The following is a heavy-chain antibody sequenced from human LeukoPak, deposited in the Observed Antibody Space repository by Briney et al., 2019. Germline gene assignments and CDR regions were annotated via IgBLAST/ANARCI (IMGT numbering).Heavy chain of an antibody. Sequence: GGSLRLSCAASTFTFSSYWMHWVRHAPGKGLVWVSHINSVGSSTYYAGFVKGRFTISRDNAKNTLYLQMSSLRAEDTAVYYCARDPDRSGYSFFDDWGRETLVTVS. CDR1: TFTFSSYW. D-gene: IGHD3-22*01. V-gene: IGHV3-74*01. CDR3: ARDPDRSGYSFFDD. CDR2: INSVGSST. J-gene: IGHJ4*02.